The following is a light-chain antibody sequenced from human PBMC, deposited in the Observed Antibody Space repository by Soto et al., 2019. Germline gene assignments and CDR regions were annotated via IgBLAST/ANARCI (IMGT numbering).Light chain of an antibody. CDR2: RAP. J-gene: IGKJ1*01. CDR3: QQYNAYPWA. V-gene: IGKV1-5*03. CDR1: QTITNW. Sequence: DIQMTQSPSTLSASVGDRVTITCRASQTITNWLAWYQQKPGKAPKLLIYRAPSLESGVPSRFSGSGSVTEFTLTINNLQPDDSATYYCQQYNAYPWAFGEGTKVEI.